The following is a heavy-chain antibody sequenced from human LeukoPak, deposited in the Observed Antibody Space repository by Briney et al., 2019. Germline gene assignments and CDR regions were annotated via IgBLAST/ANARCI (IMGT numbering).Heavy chain of an antibody. V-gene: IGHV4-30-2*01. CDR1: GGSISSGGYS. D-gene: IGHD3-10*01. J-gene: IGHJ4*02. Sequence: SETLSLTCAVSGGSISSGGYSWSWIRQPPGKGLEWIGYIYHSGSTYYNPSPKSRVTISVDRSKNQFSLKLSSVTAADTAVYYCARVELWSFDYWGQGTLVTVSS. CDR2: IYHSGST. CDR3: ARVELWSFDY.